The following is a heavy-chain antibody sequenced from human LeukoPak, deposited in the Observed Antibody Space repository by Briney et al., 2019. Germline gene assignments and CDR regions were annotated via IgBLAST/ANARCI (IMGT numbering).Heavy chain of an antibody. CDR1: GYTFTSYG. J-gene: IGHJ4*02. V-gene: IGHV1-18*01. Sequence: GASVKVSCKASGYTFTSYGISWVRQAPGQGLEWMGWISAYNGNTNYAQKLQGRVTMTTDTSTSTAYMELRSLRSDDTAVYYCARVDYYGSGSYYNGFDYWGQGTLVTVSS. D-gene: IGHD3-10*01. CDR3: ARVDYYGSGSYYNGFDY. CDR2: ISAYNGNT.